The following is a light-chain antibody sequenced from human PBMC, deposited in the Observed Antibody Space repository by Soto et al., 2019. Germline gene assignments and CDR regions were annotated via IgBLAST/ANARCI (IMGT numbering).Light chain of an antibody. CDR2: EVN. CDR3: SSYAGSNNVV. V-gene: IGLV2-8*01. J-gene: IGLJ2*01. CDR1: SSDIGGYNY. Sequence: QSVLTQPPSASGSPGQSVTISCTGTSSDIGGYNYVTWYQQYPGRAPQLMIYEVNKRPSGVSDRFSGSKSGNTASLTVSGLQAEDEADYYCSSYAGSNNVVFGGGTKLTVL.